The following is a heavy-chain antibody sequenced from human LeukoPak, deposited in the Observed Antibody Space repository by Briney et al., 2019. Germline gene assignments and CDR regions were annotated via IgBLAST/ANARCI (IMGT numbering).Heavy chain of an antibody. V-gene: IGHV4-34*01. CDR2: INHSGST. CDR3: ASRSYGYATYYYYMDV. Sequence: SETLSLTCAASGGSFSGYYWSWIRQPPRKGLEWIGEINHSGSTNYNSSLKSRVTISVDTSKNQFSLKLSSVTAADTAVYYCASRSYGYATYYYYMDVWGKGTTVTVSS. D-gene: IGHD5-18*01. J-gene: IGHJ6*03. CDR1: GGSFSGYY.